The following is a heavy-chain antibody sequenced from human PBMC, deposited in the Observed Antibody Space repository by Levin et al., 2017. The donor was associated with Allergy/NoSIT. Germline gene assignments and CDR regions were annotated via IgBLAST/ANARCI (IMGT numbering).Heavy chain of an antibody. V-gene: IGHV3-23*01. D-gene: IGHD3-3*01. Sequence: GGSLRLSCVASGFSITNYAMTWVRQAPGKRLEWVSGITHAGGSANYADSVKGRFTVSRDNSKNTLYLEMKSLRAEDAATYYCIWPVGSAEGSYDFWGGYYHHGMDIWGQGTTVTVSS. CDR1: GFSITNYA. J-gene: IGHJ6*02. CDR3: IWPVGSAEGSYDFWGGYYHHGMDI. CDR2: ITHAGGSA.